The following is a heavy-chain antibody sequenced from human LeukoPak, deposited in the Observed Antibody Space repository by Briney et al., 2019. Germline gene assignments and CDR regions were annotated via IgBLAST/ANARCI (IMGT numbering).Heavy chain of an antibody. CDR3: ARGGVSDFDY. CDR1: GGSISSYY. D-gene: IGHD3-10*01. J-gene: IGHJ4*02. V-gene: IGHV4-4*07. Sequence: PSETLSLTCTVSGGSISSYYWSWIRQPAGKGLKWIGRIYTSGSTNYNPSLKSRVTISVDTSKNHFSLKLSSVTAADTAVYYCARGGVSDFDYWGQGTLVTVSS. CDR2: IYTSGST.